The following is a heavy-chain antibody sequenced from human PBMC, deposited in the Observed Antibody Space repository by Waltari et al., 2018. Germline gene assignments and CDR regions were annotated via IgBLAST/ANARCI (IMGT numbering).Heavy chain of an antibody. CDR3: ARVKLGYCSSTSCYKVGYYFDY. CDR1: GGSISSYY. D-gene: IGHD2-2*02. V-gene: IGHV4-4*07. Sequence: QVQLQESGPGLVKPSETLSLTCTVSGGSISSYYWSWIRQPAGKGLEWIGRINTRWIPNFNPSLKSRVTMSVDTSKNQFSLKLSSVTAADTAVYYCARVKLGYCSSTSCYKVGYYFDYWGQGTLVTVSS. J-gene: IGHJ4*02. CDR2: INTRWIP.